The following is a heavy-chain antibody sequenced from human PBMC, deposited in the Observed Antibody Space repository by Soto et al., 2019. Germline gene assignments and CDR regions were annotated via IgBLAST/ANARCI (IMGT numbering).Heavy chain of an antibody. CDR1: GYSFTSYW. CDR2: IDPSDSYT. CDR3: ARPYYYDSSGLDAFDI. V-gene: IGHV5-10-1*01. Sequence: HGESLKISCKGSGYSFTSYWISWVRQMPGKGLEWMGRIDPSDSYTNYSPSFQGHVTISADKSISTAYLQWSSLKASDTAMYYCARPYYYDSSGLDAFDIWGQGTMVTVSS. D-gene: IGHD3-22*01. J-gene: IGHJ3*02.